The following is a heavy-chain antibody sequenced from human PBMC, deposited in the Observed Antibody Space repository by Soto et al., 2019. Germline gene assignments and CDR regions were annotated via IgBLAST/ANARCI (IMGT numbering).Heavy chain of an antibody. CDR1: GYTFTSYY. V-gene: IGHV1-58*02. Sequence: SVKVSCKASGYTFTSYYMQWVRQARGQRLEWIGWIVVGSGNTNYAQKFQERVTITRDMSTSTAYMELSSLRSEDTAVYYCAAEGGYCSGGSCSHGAFDIWGQGTMVTVSS. CDR3: AAEGGYCSGGSCSHGAFDI. CDR2: IVVGSGNT. J-gene: IGHJ3*02. D-gene: IGHD2-15*01.